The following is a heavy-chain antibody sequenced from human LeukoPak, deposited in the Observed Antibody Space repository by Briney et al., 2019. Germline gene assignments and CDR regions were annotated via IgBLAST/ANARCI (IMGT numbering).Heavy chain of an antibody. V-gene: IGHV4-61*02. CDR1: GGSLSSGSYY. CDR2: IYTSGST. J-gene: IGHJ3*01. D-gene: IGHD3-22*01. Sequence: SETLSLTCTGSGGSLSSGSYYWRWLRQPAGRGLEWIGRIYTSGSTNYNPSLKSRVTISVDTSKNQFSLKLSSVTAADTAVYYCARDYYDSSVWGQGTMVTVSS. CDR3: ARDYYDSSV.